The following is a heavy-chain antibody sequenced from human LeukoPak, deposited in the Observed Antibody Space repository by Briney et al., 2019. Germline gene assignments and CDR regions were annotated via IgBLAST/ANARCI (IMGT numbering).Heavy chain of an antibody. CDR3: ARGSPINYYDSSGYYSGINYLDY. CDR2: VYTGGNT. D-gene: IGHD3-22*01. Sequence: GGSLRLSCAASGFTVSSNHMSWVRQAPGKGLEWVSVVYTGGNTYYADSVRGRFTISRDNSKNTVYLQMNSLRAEDTAVHYCARGSPINYYDSSGYYSGINYLDYWGQGTLVTVSS. V-gene: IGHV3-53*01. J-gene: IGHJ4*02. CDR1: GFTVSSNH.